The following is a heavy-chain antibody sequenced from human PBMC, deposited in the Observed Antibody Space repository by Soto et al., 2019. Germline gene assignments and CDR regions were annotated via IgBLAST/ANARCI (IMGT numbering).Heavy chain of an antibody. J-gene: IGHJ4*02. CDR3: AKTPGDDGY. CDR2: ISYDGSNK. D-gene: IGHD1-26*01. CDR1: GFTFSSYG. V-gene: IGHV3-30*18. Sequence: QVQLVESGGGVVQPGRSLRLSCAASGFTFSSYGMHWVRQAPGKGLEWVAVISYDGSNKYYADSVKGRFTISRDNSKNTLYLQMNSLRAEDTAVYYCAKTPGDDGYWGQGTLVTVSS.